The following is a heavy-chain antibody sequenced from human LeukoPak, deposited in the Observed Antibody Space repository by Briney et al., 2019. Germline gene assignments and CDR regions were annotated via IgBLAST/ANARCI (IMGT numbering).Heavy chain of an antibody. Sequence: SETLSLTCTVSGGSISSYYWSRIRQPPGKGLEWIGYIYYSGSTNYNPSLKSRVTISVDTSKNQFSLKLSSVTAADTAVYYCAKQAYCGGDCYLFQHWGQGTLVTVSS. CDR3: AKQAYCGGDCYLFQH. CDR1: GGSISSYY. J-gene: IGHJ1*01. D-gene: IGHD2-21*02. V-gene: IGHV4-59*01. CDR2: IYYSGST.